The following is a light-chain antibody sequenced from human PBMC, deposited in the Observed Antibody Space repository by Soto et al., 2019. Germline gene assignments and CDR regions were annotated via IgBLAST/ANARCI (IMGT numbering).Light chain of an antibody. Sequence: QSVLTQPASVSGSPGQSITISCTGTSSDVGSYNLVSWYQQHPGKAPKLMIYEGSKRPSGVSNRFSGSKSGNTASLTISGLQAEDEADYYCCSYAGSSTSGLYVFGIGTKVTVL. CDR2: EGS. CDR1: SSDVGSYNL. J-gene: IGLJ1*01. CDR3: CSYAGSSTSGLYV. V-gene: IGLV2-23*01.